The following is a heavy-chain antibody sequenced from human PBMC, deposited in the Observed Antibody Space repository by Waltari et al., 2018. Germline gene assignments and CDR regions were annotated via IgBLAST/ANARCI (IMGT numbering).Heavy chain of an antibody. D-gene: IGHD2-8*01. CDR1: GGSISTYY. Sequence: QVRLQESGPGLVSPSEPLSLTCIVSGGSISTYYWNWIRQPPGTGLEWIGSIFYSGTTNFNPSLKSRVTMSVDTSKNQFSLTMTSVTAADTAVYFCARGLMVKTTYFNHWGRGALVTVSS. V-gene: IGHV4-59*08. CDR3: ARGLMVKTTYFNH. CDR2: IFYSGTT. J-gene: IGHJ4*02.